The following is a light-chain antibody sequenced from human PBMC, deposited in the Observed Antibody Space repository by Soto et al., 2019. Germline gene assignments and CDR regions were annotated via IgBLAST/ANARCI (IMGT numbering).Light chain of an antibody. Sequence: QSVLTQPASVSGSPGQSITISCTGTSSDVGGYNYDSWYQQHPGKVPKLMIYEVSNRPSGVSNRFSGSKSGNTASLTISGLQAEDEADYYCSSYTSSSTLVVFGGGTKVTVL. CDR3: SSYTSSSTLVV. J-gene: IGLJ2*01. CDR2: EVS. CDR1: SSDVGGYNY. V-gene: IGLV2-14*01.